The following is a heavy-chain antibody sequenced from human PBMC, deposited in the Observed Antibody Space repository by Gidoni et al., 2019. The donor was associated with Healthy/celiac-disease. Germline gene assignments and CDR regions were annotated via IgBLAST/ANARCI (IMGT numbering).Heavy chain of an antibody. Sequence: EVQLVESGGVLVKPGGSLRLSCAASGFPFSSYSMTWVRQAPGKGLEWVSSISSSSSYIYYADSVKGRFTISRDNAKNSLYLQMNSLRAEDTAVYYCARDGSYGDYYFDYWGQGTLVTVSS. J-gene: IGHJ4*02. V-gene: IGHV3-21*01. CDR1: GFPFSSYS. CDR2: ISSSSSYI. CDR3: ARDGSYGDYYFDY. D-gene: IGHD4-17*01.